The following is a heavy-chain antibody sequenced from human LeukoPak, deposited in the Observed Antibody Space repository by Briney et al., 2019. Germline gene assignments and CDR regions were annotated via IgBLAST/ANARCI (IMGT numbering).Heavy chain of an antibody. CDR3: ARGELWPYYFDY. D-gene: IGHD3-16*01. V-gene: IGHV4-61*02. J-gene: IGHJ4*02. Sequence: PSETLSLTCTVSGDSISSGDYYWSWIRQPAWKGLEWIGRISSSGSTNYNPSLKSRVTISVDTSKNQFSLKLSSVTAADTAVYFCARGELWPYYFDYWGQGTLVTVSS. CDR2: ISSSGST. CDR1: GDSISSGDYY.